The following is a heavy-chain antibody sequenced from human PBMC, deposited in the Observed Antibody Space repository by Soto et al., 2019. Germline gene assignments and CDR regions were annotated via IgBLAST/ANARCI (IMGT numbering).Heavy chain of an antibody. D-gene: IGHD6-13*01. Sequence: GGSLRLSCAASGFTFSSYAMHWVRQAPGKGLEWVAVISYDGSNKYYADSVKGRFTISRDNSKNTLYLQMNSLRAEDTAVYYCARDPSFIAAAGTGWFDPWGQGTLVTVSS. V-gene: IGHV3-30-3*01. J-gene: IGHJ5*02. CDR2: ISYDGSNK. CDR3: ARDPSFIAAAGTGWFDP. CDR1: GFTFSSYA.